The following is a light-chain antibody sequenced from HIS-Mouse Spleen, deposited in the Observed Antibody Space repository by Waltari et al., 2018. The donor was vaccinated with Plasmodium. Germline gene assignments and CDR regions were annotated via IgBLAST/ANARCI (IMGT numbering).Light chain of an antibody. J-gene: IGLJ2*01. CDR3: AAWDDSLNGPV. Sequence: QSVLTQPPSASGTPGQRVPISCSGSSSNIGSNPVNWYQQPPGTAPKLLIYSNNQRPSGVPDRFSGSKSGTSASLAISGLQSEDEADYYCAAWDDSLNGPVFGGGTKLTVL. V-gene: IGLV1-44*01. CDR2: SNN. CDR1: SSNIGSNP.